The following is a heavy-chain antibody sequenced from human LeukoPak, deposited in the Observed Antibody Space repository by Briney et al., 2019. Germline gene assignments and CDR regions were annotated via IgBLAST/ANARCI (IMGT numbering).Heavy chain of an antibody. D-gene: IGHD2/OR15-2a*01. Sequence: GGSLRLSCAASGFTFSNYGMHWVRQAPGKGLEWVALIWYDGSNKYYTDSVKGRLTISRDNSKDTLYLQMNSLRAEDTAVYYCAREGPRGNPQFDYWGQGTLVTVSS. V-gene: IGHV3-33*01. CDR3: AREGPRGNPQFDY. CDR2: IWYDGSNK. J-gene: IGHJ4*02. CDR1: GFTFSNYG.